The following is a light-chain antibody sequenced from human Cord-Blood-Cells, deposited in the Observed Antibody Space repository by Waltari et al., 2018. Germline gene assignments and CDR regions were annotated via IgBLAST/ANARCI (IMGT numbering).Light chain of an antibody. Sequence: QSALTQSASVSGSPGQSITISCTGTSSDVGGYNYVSWYQQPPGKAPKLMIYDVSKRPSGFSNRFSGSKSGNTASLTISGLQAEDEADYYCSSYTSSSTWVFGGGTKLTVL. CDR3: SSYTSSSTWV. CDR2: DVS. J-gene: IGLJ3*02. V-gene: IGLV2-14*01. CDR1: SSDVGGYNY.